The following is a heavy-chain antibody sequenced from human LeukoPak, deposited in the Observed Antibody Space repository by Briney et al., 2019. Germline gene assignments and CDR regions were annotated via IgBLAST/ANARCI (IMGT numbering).Heavy chain of an antibody. D-gene: IGHD4-17*01. CDR2: ISSSGSTI. V-gene: IGHV3-48*03. J-gene: IGHJ5*02. CDR3: ARDTNGDGWFDP. CDR1: GFTFSSYE. Sequence: GGSLRLSCAASGFTFSSYEMNWVRQAPGKGLEGVSYISSSGSTIYYEDSVKGRFTISRDNAQNQLYLQMSSLRAEDTSVYYCARDTNGDGWFDPWGQGTLVTVSS.